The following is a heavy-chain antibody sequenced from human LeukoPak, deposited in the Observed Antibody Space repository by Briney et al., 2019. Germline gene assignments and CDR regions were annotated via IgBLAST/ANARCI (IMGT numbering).Heavy chain of an antibody. D-gene: IGHD3-22*01. CDR2: ISYSRST. V-gene: IGHV4-59*01. CDR3: ARLNYYDSSGYYYGVDY. CDR1: GGSIRSYY. J-gene: IGHJ4*02. Sequence: SETLSLTCTVSGGSIRSYYWTWIRQPPGKGLECIGYISYSRSTNYNPSLKSRVTISVDTSKNQFSLKLSSVTAADTAVYYCARLNYYDSSGYYYGVDYWGQGTLVTVSS.